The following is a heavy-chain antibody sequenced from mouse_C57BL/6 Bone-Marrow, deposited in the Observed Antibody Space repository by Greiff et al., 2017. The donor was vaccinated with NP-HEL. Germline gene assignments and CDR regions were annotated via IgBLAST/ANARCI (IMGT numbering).Heavy chain of an antibody. D-gene: IGHD2-4*01. Sequence: VQLQESGAELARPGASVKLSCKASGYTFTSYGISWVKQRTGQGLEWIGEIYPRSGNTYYNEKFKGKATLTADKSSSTAYMELRSLTSEDSAVYFCARWGELRRGFAYGGQGTLVTVSA. J-gene: IGHJ3*01. V-gene: IGHV1-81*01. CDR3: ARWGELRRGFAY. CDR1: GYTFTSYG. CDR2: IYPRSGNT.